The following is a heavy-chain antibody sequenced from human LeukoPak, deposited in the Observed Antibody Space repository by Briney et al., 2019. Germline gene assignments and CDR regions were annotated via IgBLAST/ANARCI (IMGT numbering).Heavy chain of an antibody. CDR3: AKEYTSSGGHFDY. J-gene: IGHJ4*02. CDR1: GFTFSSYA. D-gene: IGHD6-6*01. CDR2: ISYDGSNK. V-gene: IGHV3-30*07. Sequence: GGSLRLSCAASGFTFSSYAMHWVRQAPGKGLEWVAVISYDGSNKYYADSVKGRFTISRDNSKNTLFLQMNSLRAEDTAVYYCAKEYTSSGGHFDYWGQGTLVTVAS.